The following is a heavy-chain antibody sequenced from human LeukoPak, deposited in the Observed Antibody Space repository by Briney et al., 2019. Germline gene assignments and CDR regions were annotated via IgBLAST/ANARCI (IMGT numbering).Heavy chain of an antibody. CDR2: TYYRSTWYN. CDR3: ARRLTQYDCFDP. Sequence: SQTLSLTCAVSGDSVSSNSVTWNWIRQSPSRGLEWLGRTYYRSTWYNDYAVSVRGRITVNPDTSKNQFSLHLNSVTPEDTAVYYCARRLTQYDCFDPWGQGILVTVSS. J-gene: IGHJ5*02. CDR1: GDSVSSNSVT. D-gene: IGHD2-2*01. V-gene: IGHV6-1*01.